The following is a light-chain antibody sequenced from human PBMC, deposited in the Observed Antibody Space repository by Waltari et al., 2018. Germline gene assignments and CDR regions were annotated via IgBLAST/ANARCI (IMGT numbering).Light chain of an antibody. CDR3: HQETNWSLT. V-gene: IGKV3D-15*01. CDR1: QSVSTS. J-gene: IGKJ3*01. Sequence: EIVLTQSPATLSLSPGERATLSCRASQSVSTSLAWYQQKPGQPPRLLIYDASHRATGIPDRFSGSGSGTDFTLTISRLEPEDAGRYFCHQETNWSLTFGPGSKLDI. CDR2: DAS.